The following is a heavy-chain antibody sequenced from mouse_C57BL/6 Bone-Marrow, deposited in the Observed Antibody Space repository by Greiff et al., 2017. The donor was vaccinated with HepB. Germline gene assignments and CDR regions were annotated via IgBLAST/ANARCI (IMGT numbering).Heavy chain of an antibody. CDR2: ISSGSSTI. J-gene: IGHJ4*01. CDR3: GGAPYYAMDY. CDR1: GFTFSDYG. Sequence: EVKLMESGGGLVKPGGSLKLSCAASGFTFSDYGMHWVRQAPKKGLEWVAYISSGSSTIYYADTVKGRFTISRDNAKNTLFLQMTSLRSEDTAMYYCGGAPYYAMDYWGQGTSVTVSS. V-gene: IGHV5-17*01.